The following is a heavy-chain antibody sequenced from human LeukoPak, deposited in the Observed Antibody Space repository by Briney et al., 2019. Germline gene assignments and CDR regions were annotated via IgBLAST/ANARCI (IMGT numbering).Heavy chain of an antibody. CDR1: VFTCCRWP. Sequence: GGSLRLSWNTSVFTCCRWPNIWLRQAPGKGLEWVSGISGNGGSTYYADSVEGRFTISRDNSKNTLYLQMDSLRAEDTAVYYCAKAFPVTQTAAAGTFYYWGQGTLVTVSS. J-gene: IGHJ4*02. V-gene: IGHV3-23*01. CDR3: AKAFPVTQTAAAGTFYY. D-gene: IGHD6-13*01. CDR2: ISGNGGST.